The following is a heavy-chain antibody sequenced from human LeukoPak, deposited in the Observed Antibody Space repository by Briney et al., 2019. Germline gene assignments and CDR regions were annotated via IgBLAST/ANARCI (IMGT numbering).Heavy chain of an antibody. V-gene: IGHV3-48*02. Sequence: GGSLRLSCAASGFTFSSYAMNWVRQAPGKGLEWVSYISSSSSTIYYADSVKGRFTISRDNAKNSLYLRMNSLRDEDTAVYYCARNYYGSGSYYLLGYWGQGTLVTVSS. CDR3: ARNYYGSGSYYLLGY. D-gene: IGHD3-10*01. CDR2: ISSSSSTI. J-gene: IGHJ4*02. CDR1: GFTFSSYA.